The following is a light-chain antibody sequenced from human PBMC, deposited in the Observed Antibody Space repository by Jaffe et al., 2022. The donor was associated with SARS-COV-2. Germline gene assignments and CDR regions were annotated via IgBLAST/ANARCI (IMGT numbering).Light chain of an antibody. CDR3: NSRDSSGYHLV. V-gene: IGLV3-19*01. CDR1: SLRSYY. CDR2: AKN. J-gene: IGLJ2*01. Sequence: SSELTQDPAVSVALGQTVRITCQGDSLRSYYTSWYQQKPGQAPLLVIFAKNNRPSGIPDRFSGSSSGNTASLTITGAQAEDEADYYCNSRDSSGYHLVFGGGTKLTVL.